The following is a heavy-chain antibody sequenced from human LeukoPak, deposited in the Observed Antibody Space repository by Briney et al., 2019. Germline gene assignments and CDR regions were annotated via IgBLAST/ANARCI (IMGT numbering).Heavy chain of an antibody. CDR1: GFTFSNYW. CDR3: ARDYDTSGYAIFDY. D-gene: IGHD3-22*01. Sequence: GGSLRLSCAASGFTFSNYWMTWVRQAPGKGLEWVANIKQDGSEKYYVDSVKGRFTISRDNAKNSLSLQMTSLRAEDTAVYYCARDYDTSGYAIFDYWGQGTPVTVSS. V-gene: IGHV3-7*01. CDR2: IKQDGSEK. J-gene: IGHJ4*02.